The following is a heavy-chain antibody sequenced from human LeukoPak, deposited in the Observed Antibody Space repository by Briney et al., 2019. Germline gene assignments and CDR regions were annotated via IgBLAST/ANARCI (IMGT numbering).Heavy chain of an antibody. CDR3: AGPWDQVGFDP. CDR2: IYPKTGGT. D-gene: IGHD1-26*01. V-gene: IGHV1-2*02. CDR1: GYTFTGYY. J-gene: IGHJ5*02. Sequence: ASVTVPCKASGYTFTGYYLHWVRQAPGQGLGWMGWIYPKTGGTSYAQKFQGRVTMTRDTSISTAYMELIGLRSDDTAVYYCAGPWDQVGFDPWGQGTLVSVSS.